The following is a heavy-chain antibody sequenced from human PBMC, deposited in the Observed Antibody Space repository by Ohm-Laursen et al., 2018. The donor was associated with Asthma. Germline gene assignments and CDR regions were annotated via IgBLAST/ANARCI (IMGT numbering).Heavy chain of an antibody. V-gene: IGHV4-61*01. Sequence: TLSLTCTVSGGSVSSGSYYWSWIRQPPGKGLEWIGYIYYSGSTNYNPSLKSRVTISVDTSKNQFSLKLSSVTAADTAVYYCARDAREYYDSSGYYHVFDPWGQGTMVTVSS. CDR1: GGSVSSGSYY. D-gene: IGHD3-22*01. J-gene: IGHJ5*02. CDR2: IYYSGST. CDR3: ARDAREYYDSSGYYHVFDP.